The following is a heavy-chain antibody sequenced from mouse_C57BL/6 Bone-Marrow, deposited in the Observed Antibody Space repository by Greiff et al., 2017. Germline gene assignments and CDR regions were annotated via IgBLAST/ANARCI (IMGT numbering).Heavy chain of an antibody. CDR2: ISSGSSTI. J-gene: IGHJ4*01. CDR3: ATITTVVTYYYAMDY. Sequence: EVKVEESGGGLVKPGGSLKLSCAASGFTFSDYGMHWVRQAPEKGLEWVAYISSGSSTIYYADTVKGRFTISRDNAKNTLFLQMTSLRSEDTAMYYCATITTVVTYYYAMDYWGQGTSVTVSS. CDR1: GFTFSDYG. V-gene: IGHV5-17*01. D-gene: IGHD1-1*01.